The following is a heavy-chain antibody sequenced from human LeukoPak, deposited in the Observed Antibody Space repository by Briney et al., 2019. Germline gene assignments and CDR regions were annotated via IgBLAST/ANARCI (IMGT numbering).Heavy chain of an antibody. D-gene: IGHD3-10*01. CDR3: ARDRDYYGSGSYFAGYYYGMDV. V-gene: IGHV1-18*01. CDR1: GYTFTSYG. Sequence: ASVKVSCKASGYTFTSYGISWVRQAPGQGLEWMGWISAYNGNTNYAQKLQGRVTMTTDTSTSTAYMELRSLRSDDPAVYYCARDRDYYGSGSYFAGYYYGMDVWGQGTTVTVSS. CDR2: ISAYNGNT. J-gene: IGHJ6*02.